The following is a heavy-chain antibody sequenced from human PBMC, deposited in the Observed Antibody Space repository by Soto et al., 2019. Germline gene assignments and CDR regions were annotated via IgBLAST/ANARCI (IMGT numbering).Heavy chain of an antibody. J-gene: IGHJ5*02. CDR2: IYYSGST. Sequence: QVQLQESGPGLVKPSETLSLTCTVSGGSISSYYWSWIRQPPGKGLEWIGYIYYSGSTNYNPSLKSRVTISVDTSKNQFSLKLSSVTAADTAVYYCAKSAGYYDILSPLLVDPWGQGTLVTVSS. D-gene: IGHD3-9*01. CDR3: AKSAGYYDILSPLLVDP. V-gene: IGHV4-59*01. CDR1: GGSISSYY.